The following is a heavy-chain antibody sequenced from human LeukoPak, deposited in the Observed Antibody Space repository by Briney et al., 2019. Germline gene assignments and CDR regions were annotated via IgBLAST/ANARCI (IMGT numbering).Heavy chain of an antibody. J-gene: IGHJ4*02. D-gene: IGHD3-10*01. CDR3: VRDDRAMVRGVPDY. CDR1: GFTFSSYW. V-gene: IGHV3-7*03. Sequence: GGSLRLSCAASGFTFSSYWMDWVRQAPGEGLEWGANIKEDGSDKYYGDSVKGRFTIPRDDAKTSLYLQMDSLRAEDPALYYCVRDDRAMVRGVPDYWGQGTLVTVSS. CDR2: IKEDGSDK.